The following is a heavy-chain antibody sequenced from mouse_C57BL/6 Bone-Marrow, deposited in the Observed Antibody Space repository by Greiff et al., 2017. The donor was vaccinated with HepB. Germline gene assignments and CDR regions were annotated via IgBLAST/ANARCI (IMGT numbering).Heavy chain of an antibody. V-gene: IGHV2-6*03. CDR2: IWSDGST. CDR1: GFSLTSYG. CDR3: ARPDGYAWFAY. Sequence: VKLMESGPGLVAPSQSLSITCTVPGFSLTSYGIHWVRQPPGKGLEWLVVIWSDGSTTYNSALKSRLSISKDNSKSQVFLKMNSLQTDDTAMYYCARPDGYAWFAYWGQGTLVTVSA. D-gene: IGHD2-2*01. J-gene: IGHJ3*01.